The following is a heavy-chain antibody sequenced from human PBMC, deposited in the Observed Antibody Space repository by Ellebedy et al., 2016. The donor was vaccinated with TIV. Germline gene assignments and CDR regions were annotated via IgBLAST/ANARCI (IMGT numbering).Heavy chain of an antibody. J-gene: IGHJ3*02. CDR2: ISDDRRNK. D-gene: IGHD6-19*01. Sequence: PGGSLRLSCAASGFTFSNYGMHWVRQAPGKGLEWVAVISDDRRNKEYADSVKGRFTSSRDNSKNTLYLQMNSRRAEDTAVYYCAREDWGISGSDLDIWGQGTMVTVSS. CDR3: AREDWGISGSDLDI. CDR1: GFTFSNYG. V-gene: IGHV3-30*03.